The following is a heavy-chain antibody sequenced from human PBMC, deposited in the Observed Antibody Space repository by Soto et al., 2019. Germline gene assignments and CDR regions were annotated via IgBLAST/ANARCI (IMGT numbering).Heavy chain of an antibody. CDR2: IYYSGST. Sequence: SETLSLTCTVSGGSISSGGYYWSWIRQHPGKGLEWIGYIYYSGSTYYNPSLKSRVTISVDTSKNQFSLKLSSVTAADTAVYYCARDSEKYSSSPHPNWFDPWGQGTLVTVSS. CDR1: GGSISSGGYY. V-gene: IGHV4-31*03. CDR3: ARDSEKYSSSPHPNWFDP. D-gene: IGHD6-13*01. J-gene: IGHJ5*02.